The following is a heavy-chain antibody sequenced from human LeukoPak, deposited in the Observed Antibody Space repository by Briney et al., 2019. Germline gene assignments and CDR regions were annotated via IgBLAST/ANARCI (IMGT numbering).Heavy chain of an antibody. D-gene: IGHD3-3*01. CDR1: GFPISTYS. CDR2: ITSTSDTI. Sequence: GGSLRLSCVTSGFPISTYSMNWVRQAPGKGLEWLSYITSTSDTIYYADSVKGRFTISGDNSKNTLYLQMNSLRAEDTAVYYCAKDRSITIFGVAPYYFDYWGQGTLVTVSS. V-gene: IGHV3-48*01. CDR3: AKDRSITIFGVAPYYFDY. J-gene: IGHJ4*02.